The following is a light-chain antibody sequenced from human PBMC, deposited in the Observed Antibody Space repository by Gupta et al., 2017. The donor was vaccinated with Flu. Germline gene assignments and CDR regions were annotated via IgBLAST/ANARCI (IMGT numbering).Light chain of an antibody. Sequence: PPSASGTPVQRVTIYCSGSISNIGGNPVYWYQQLPGTAPKLLVYHTKQRPSGFSDRFSGSMSSTSASLTISGLQSEDEADSYCAAWDDCLNGPNWVFGGGTKLTVL. J-gene: IGLJ3*02. CDR1: ISNIGGNP. CDR3: AAWDDCLNGPNWV. V-gene: IGLV1-44*01. CDR2: HTK.